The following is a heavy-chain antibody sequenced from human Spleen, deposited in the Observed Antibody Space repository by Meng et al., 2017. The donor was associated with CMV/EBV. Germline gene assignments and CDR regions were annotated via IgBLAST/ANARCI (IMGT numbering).Heavy chain of an antibody. Sequence: GESLKISCAASGFTVSSNYMSWVRQAPGKGLEWVSVIYSGGSTYYADSVKGRFTISRDNSKNTLYLQMNSLRAEDTAVYYCARDLYYDSSGYYYRADYYYGMDVWGQGTTVTVSS. CDR1: GFTVSSNY. CDR2: IYSGGST. J-gene: IGHJ6*02. V-gene: IGHV3-66*02. CDR3: ARDLYYDSSGYYYRADYYYGMDV. D-gene: IGHD3-22*01.